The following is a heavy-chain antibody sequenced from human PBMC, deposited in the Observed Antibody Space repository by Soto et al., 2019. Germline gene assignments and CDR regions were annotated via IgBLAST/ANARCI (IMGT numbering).Heavy chain of an antibody. CDR1: GYTFSGYF. V-gene: IGHV1-2*02. Sequence: QVQLVQSGADVKKPGASVKVSCKTSGYTFSGYFMHWLRQAPGQGLEWMGWMNPNSGGTDYAQNFQGRVSMTWETSISTASMELSRLRSDDTAIYYCARGYYSSSWRVFDYWGQGTLVTVSS. D-gene: IGHD6-13*01. J-gene: IGHJ4*02. CDR2: MNPNSGGT. CDR3: ARGYYSSSWRVFDY.